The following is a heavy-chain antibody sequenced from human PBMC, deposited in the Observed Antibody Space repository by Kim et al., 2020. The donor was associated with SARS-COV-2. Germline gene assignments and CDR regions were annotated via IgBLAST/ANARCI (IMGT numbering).Heavy chain of an antibody. J-gene: IGHJ4*02. D-gene: IGHD2-8*02. Sequence: GGSLRLSCAASGFMFSNNDMGWVRQAPGKGLEWISAITADAGGTFYADSVKGRFTISRDNSKNTLYLQMNSLRAEDTALYYCAKTGPYYFDYWGQGTLVTVSS. CDR1: GFMFSNND. V-gene: IGHV3-23*01. CDR3: AKTGPYYFDY. CDR2: ITADAGGT.